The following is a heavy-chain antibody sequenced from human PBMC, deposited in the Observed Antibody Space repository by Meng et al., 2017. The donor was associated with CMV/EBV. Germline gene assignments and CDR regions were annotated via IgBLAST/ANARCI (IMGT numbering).Heavy chain of an antibody. CDR2: ISYDGSNK. V-gene: IGHV3-30*03. Sequence: GESLKISCAASGFTFSSYWMSWVRQAPGKGLEWVAVISYDGSNKYYADSVKGRFTISRDNSKNTLYLQMNSLRAEDTAVYYCARGDSYGFSATEIFDYWGQGTLVTVSS. J-gene: IGHJ4*02. D-gene: IGHD5-18*01. CDR1: GFTFSSYW. CDR3: ARGDSYGFSATEIFDY.